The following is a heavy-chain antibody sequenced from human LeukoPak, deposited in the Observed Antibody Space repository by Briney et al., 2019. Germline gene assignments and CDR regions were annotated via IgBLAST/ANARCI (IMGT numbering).Heavy chain of an antibody. CDR3: ARDFNSLHTFDI. J-gene: IGHJ3*02. Sequence: PGGSLRLSCAASGFTVSGYFMSWVRQAPGKGLEWVSLLYSDGNTYYADSVKGRFTISRDNSKNTFYLQMNSLRTEDTAVYFCARDFNSLHTFDIWGQGTMVTVSS. D-gene: IGHD2-21*01. CDR2: LYSDGNT. V-gene: IGHV3-53*05. CDR1: GFTVSGYF.